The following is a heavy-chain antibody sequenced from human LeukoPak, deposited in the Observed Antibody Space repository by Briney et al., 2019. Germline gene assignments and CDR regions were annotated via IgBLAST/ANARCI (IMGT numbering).Heavy chain of an antibody. J-gene: IGHJ3*02. CDR3: ARDEILANYYDSSGYQGPHDAFDI. V-gene: IGHV3-11*04. Sequence: GGSLTLSCAASGFTFSDYYMSWIRQAPGKGLECVSYISSSGRTIYYADSVKGRFTITRDNAKNSLYLQMNSLRAEDTGVYYCARDEILANYYDSSGYQGPHDAFDIWGQGTMVTVSS. CDR1: GFTFSDYY. D-gene: IGHD3-22*01. CDR2: ISSSGRTI.